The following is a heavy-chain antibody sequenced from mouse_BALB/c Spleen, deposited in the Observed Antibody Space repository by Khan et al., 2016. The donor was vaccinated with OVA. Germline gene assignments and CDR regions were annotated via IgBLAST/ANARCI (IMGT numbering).Heavy chain of an antibody. V-gene: IGHV5-12*02. CDR1: GFTFTDYY. J-gene: IGHJ3*01. D-gene: IGHD1-1*02. CDR3: AGEGDVGGLAY. Sequence: EVELVESGGGFMQPGGSLKLSCATSGFTFTDYYMYWVRQTPEKRLEWVAYISNRGTTTYYPDTVRGRFTISRDKDKNTLYLQMSRLGSDETAISSCAGEGDVGGLAYWGQGTLVTVSA. CDR2: ISNRGTTT.